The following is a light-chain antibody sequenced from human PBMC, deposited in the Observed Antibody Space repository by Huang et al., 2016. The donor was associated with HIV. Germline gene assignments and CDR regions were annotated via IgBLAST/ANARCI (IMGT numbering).Light chain of an antibody. CDR2: TAS. J-gene: IGKJ1*01. CDR3: QQSFSVPRT. V-gene: IGKV1-39*01. CDR1: QIIIKS. Sequence: DIQMTQSPPSLSASVGDRVTLTCRANQIIIKSLNWYQQQPGKAPKLLIYTASTFASGVPSRFSGSGSGSRVTLNIVKLQPEDLATYYCQQSFSVPRTFG.